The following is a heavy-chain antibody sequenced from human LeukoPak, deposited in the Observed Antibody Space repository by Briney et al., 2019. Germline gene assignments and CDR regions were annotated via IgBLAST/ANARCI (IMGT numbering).Heavy chain of an antibody. V-gene: IGHV3-33*06. Sequence: GGSLRLSCAASGFTFSSYGMHWVRQAPGKGLEWVAVIWYDGSNKYYADSVKGRFTISRDNSKNTLYLQMNSLRAEDTAVYYCEKDWNSTMYYFDYWGQGTLVTVSS. CDR2: IWYDGSNK. D-gene: IGHD1-7*01. CDR3: EKDWNSTMYYFDY. CDR1: GFTFSSYG. J-gene: IGHJ4*02.